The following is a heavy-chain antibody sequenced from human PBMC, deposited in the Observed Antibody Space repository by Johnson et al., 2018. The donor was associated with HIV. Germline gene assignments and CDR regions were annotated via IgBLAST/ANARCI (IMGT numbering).Heavy chain of an antibody. D-gene: IGHD6-6*01. J-gene: IGHJ3*02. CDR2: ISGSDGAT. CDR1: GFTFSNYA. V-gene: IGHV3-23*04. CDR3: ASGPTPGVAARGALGGAFDI. Sequence: VQLVESGGGVVRPGGSLRLSCAASGFTFSNYAMTWVRQAPGKGLEWVSSISGSDGATYYAVSVKGRFTISTDNSKNTLYLQMNSLRAEDTAVYYRASGPTPGVAARGALGGAFDIWGQGTMVTVSS.